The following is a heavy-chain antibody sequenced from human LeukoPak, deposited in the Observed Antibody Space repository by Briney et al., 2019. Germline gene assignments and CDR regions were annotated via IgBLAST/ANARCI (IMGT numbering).Heavy chain of an antibody. J-gene: IGHJ5*02. CDR2: VYYSGST. CDR3: AKHLTNAYYDMIWFDP. D-gene: IGHD3-16*01. CDR1: GGSFSNHY. V-gene: IGHV4-59*11. Sequence: PSETLSLTCTVSGGSFSNHYWSWIRQAPGKGLEWIGYVYYSGSTNYNPSVKSRVTISVDTSNNQFSLRLSSVTAADTAVYYCAKHLTNAYYDMIWFDPWGQGTLVTVTS.